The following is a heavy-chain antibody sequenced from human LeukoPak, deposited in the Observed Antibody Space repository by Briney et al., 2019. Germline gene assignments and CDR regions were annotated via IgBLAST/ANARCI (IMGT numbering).Heavy chain of an antibody. CDR2: ISYSGATT. CDR1: GFSFSVYE. V-gene: IGHV3-48*03. CDR3: TTLTVASKFDH. D-gene: IGHD6-19*01. Sequence: PGGSLRLSCAASGFSFSVYEMHWVRQAPGKGLEWISDISYSGATTYYADAVKGRLTISRDNAKNSQYLQMNGLRAEDAADYYCTTLTVASKFDHWGQGTLVTVSS. J-gene: IGHJ4*02.